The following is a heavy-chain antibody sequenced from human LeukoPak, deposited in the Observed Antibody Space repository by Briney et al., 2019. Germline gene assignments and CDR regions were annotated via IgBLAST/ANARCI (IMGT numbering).Heavy chain of an antibody. CDR1: GYTFTSYY. Sequence: GASVKVSCKASGYTFTSYYMHWVRQAPGQGLEWMGIINPSGGSTSYAQKFQGRVTMTRDTSTSTVYMELSSLRSEDTAVYYCARAGVKTYDHSSSFDYWGQGTLVTVSS. D-gene: IGHD5-12*01. CDR2: INPSGGST. V-gene: IGHV1-46*01. CDR3: ARAGVKTYDHSSSFDY. J-gene: IGHJ4*02.